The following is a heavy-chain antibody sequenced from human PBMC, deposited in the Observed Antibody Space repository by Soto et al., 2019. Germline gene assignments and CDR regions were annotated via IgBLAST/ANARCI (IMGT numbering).Heavy chain of an antibody. V-gene: IGHV1-69*01. CDR3: ARERSAAGTDGVDY. CDR2: IIPIFGTA. Sequence: QVQLVQSGAEVKKPGSSVKVSCKASGGTFSSYAISWVRQAPGQGLEWMGGIIPIFGTANYAQKFQGRVTITADESTSTAHMELSSLRSEDTAVYYCARERSAAGTDGVDYWGQGTLVTVSS. CDR1: GGTFSSYA. J-gene: IGHJ4*02. D-gene: IGHD6-13*01.